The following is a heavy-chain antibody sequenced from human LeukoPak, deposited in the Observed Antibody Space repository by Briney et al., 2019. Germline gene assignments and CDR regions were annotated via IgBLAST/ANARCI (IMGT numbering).Heavy chain of an antibody. V-gene: IGHV4-34*01. J-gene: IGHJ4*02. CDR1: GGSFSGYY. Sequence: SETLSLTCAVYGGSFSGYYWSWIRQPPGKGLEWIGEINHSGSTNYNPSLKSRVTISVDTSKNQFSLKLSSVTAADTAVYYCARGRANHYSDYWGQGTLVTVSS. CDR3: ARGRANHYSDY. CDR2: INHSGST.